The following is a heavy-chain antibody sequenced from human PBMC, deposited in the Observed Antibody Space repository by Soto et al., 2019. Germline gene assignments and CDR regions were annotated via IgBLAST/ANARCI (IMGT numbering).Heavy chain of an antibody. V-gene: IGHV4-59*01. J-gene: IGHJ6*02. CDR3: ARAVSTVPAATYYYYYGMDV. CDR2: IYYSGST. D-gene: IGHD2-2*01. Sequence: SETLSLTCTVSGGSISSYYWSWIRQPPGKGLEWIGYIYYSGSTSYNPSLKSRVTISVDTSKNQFSLKLSSVTAADTAVYYCARAVSTVPAATYYYYYGMDVWGQGTTVTVSS. CDR1: GGSISSYY.